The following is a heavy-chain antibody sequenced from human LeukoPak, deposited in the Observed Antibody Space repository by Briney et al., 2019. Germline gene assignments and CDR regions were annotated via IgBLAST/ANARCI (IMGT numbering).Heavy chain of an antibody. V-gene: IGHV4-61*02. CDR2: IYTSGST. J-gene: IGHJ4*02. D-gene: IGHD1-26*01. CDR1: GGSISSGSYY. CDR3: ARVGSSPPADYFDY. Sequence: SETLSLTCTVSGGSISSGSYYWSWIRQPAGKGLEWIGRIYTSGSTNYNPSLKSRVTISVDTSKNQFPLKLSSVTAADTAVYYCARVGSSPPADYFDYWGQGTLVTVSP.